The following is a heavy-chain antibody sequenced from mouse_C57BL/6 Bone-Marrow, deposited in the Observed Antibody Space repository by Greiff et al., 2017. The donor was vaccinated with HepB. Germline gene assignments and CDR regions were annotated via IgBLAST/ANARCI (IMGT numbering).Heavy chain of an antibody. V-gene: IGHV1-55*01. Sequence: QVQLQQPGAELVKPGASVKMSCKASGYTFTSYWITWVKQRPGQGLEWIGDIYPGSGSTNYNEKFKGKATLTVDTSSSTAYMQLSSLTSEDSAVYYCARREIYYGNYFFDYWGQGTTLTVSS. CDR3: ARREIYYGNYFFDY. D-gene: IGHD2-1*01. CDR2: IYPGSGST. J-gene: IGHJ2*01. CDR1: GYTFTSYW.